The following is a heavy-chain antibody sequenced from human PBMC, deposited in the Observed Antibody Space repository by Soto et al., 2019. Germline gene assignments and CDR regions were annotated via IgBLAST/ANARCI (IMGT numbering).Heavy chain of an antibody. Sequence: TLSLTCTVSGGSISSYYWSWIRHPPGKGLEWIGDIYYSGSTNYNPSLKSRVTISVDTSKNQFSLKLSSVTAADTAVYYCARETPYDFWSGSYYYYGMDVWGQGTTVTVSS. CDR2: IYYSGST. V-gene: IGHV4-59*12. J-gene: IGHJ6*02. D-gene: IGHD3-3*01. CDR1: GGSISSYY. CDR3: ARETPYDFWSGSYYYYGMDV.